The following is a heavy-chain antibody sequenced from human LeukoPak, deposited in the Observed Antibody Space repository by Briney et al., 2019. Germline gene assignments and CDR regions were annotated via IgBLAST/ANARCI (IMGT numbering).Heavy chain of an antibody. Sequence: PSETLCLSCTVSGVSISSTNTYWGCIRPSPRPGLEWIGYIYYSGSNSYSPSLMSRVTISRDTSESQCSLKLTSVTAADTAVYYCARKREGPATGIDYWGQGTLVTVSS. J-gene: IGHJ4*02. V-gene: IGHV4-39*07. CDR3: ARKREGPATGIDY. D-gene: IGHD2-15*01. CDR2: IYYSGSN. CDR1: GVSISSTNTY.